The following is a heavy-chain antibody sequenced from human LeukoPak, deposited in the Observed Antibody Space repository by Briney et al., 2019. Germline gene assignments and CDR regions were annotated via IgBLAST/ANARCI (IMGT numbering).Heavy chain of an antibody. J-gene: IGHJ4*02. V-gene: IGHV3-7*01. Sequence: GGSLRLSCAASGFTFSRYWMSWVRQAPGKGLEWVANINQEGSEKCYVDSVEGRFTISRDNAENSLYLQMNNLRADDTAVYYCARDNTYYYDTSGYCDLWGQGTLVTVSS. CDR2: INQEGSEK. CDR1: GFTFSRYW. CDR3: ARDNTYYYDTSGYCDL. D-gene: IGHD3-22*01.